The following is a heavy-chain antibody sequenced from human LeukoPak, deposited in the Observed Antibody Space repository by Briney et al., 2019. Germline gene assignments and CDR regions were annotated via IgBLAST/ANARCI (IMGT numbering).Heavy chain of an antibody. CDR3: ARDATMMGNYFNY. CDR1: GGSISSGHY. Sequence: SETLSLTCTVSGGSISSGHYWGWIRQPPGKGLEWIGSIYHSGSTYYNPSLKSRVTISVDTSKNQFSLKLSSVTAADTAVYYCARDATMMGNYFNYWGQGTLVTVSS. D-gene: IGHD5-12*01. CDR2: IYHSGST. J-gene: IGHJ4*02. V-gene: IGHV4-38-2*02.